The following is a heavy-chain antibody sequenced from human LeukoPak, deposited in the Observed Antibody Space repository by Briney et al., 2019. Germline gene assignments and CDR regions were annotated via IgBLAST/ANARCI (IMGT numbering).Heavy chain of an antibody. CDR1: RGTFRSYA. D-gene: IGHD2-21*02. Sequence: GSSVQVSCQASRGTFRSYAISRVRQAPGQGVEWIVLIISIFGTANYAQKFQGRVTITADESTSTAYMELSSLRSEDTAVYYCAREEREYCGGDCNDAFDIWGQGTMVTVSS. CDR3: AREEREYCGGDCNDAFDI. CDR2: IISIFGTA. J-gene: IGHJ3*02. V-gene: IGHV1-69*01.